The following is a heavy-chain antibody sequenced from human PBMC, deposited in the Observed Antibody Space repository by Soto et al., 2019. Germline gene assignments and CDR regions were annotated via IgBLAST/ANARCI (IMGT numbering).Heavy chain of an antibody. D-gene: IGHD2-21*02. CDR1: GYTFTSYG. CDR2: ISAYNGNT. CDR3: ARGYCGGDCYSSPPLDY. V-gene: IGHV1-18*01. J-gene: IGHJ4*02. Sequence: GASVKVSCKASGYTFTSYGISWVRQAPGQGLEWMGWISAYNGNTNYAQKLQGRVTMTTDTSTSNAYMELRRLRSDDTAVYFCARGYCGGDCYSSPPLDYWGQGTLVTVPS.